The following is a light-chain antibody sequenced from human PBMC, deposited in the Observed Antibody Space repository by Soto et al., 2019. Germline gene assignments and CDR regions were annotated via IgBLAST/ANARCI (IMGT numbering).Light chain of an antibody. V-gene: IGLV2-14*01. CDR2: DVS. CDR1: SSDVGGYNY. J-gene: IGLJ1*01. CDR3: SSYTNRGKS. Sequence: QSALTHPASVSGSPGQSITISCTGTSSDVGGYNYVSWYQQLPGKAPKLMIYDVSHRPLGVSNRFSGSKSGNTASLTISGLQADDEADYYCSSYTNRGKSFGTGTKLTVL.